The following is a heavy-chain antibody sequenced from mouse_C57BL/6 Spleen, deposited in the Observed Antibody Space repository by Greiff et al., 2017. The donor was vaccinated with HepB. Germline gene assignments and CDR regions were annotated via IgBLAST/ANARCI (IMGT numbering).Heavy chain of an antibody. CDR1: GYTFTDYY. J-gene: IGHJ1*03. Sequence: QVHVKQSGAELVRPGASVKLSCKASGYTFTDYYINWVKQRPGQGLEWIARIYPGSGNTYYNEKFKGKATLTAEKSSSTAYMQLSSLTSEDSAVYFCARSYYYGSSSWYFDVWGTGTTVTVSS. D-gene: IGHD1-1*01. CDR2: IYPGSGNT. CDR3: ARSYYYGSSSWYFDV. V-gene: IGHV1-76*01.